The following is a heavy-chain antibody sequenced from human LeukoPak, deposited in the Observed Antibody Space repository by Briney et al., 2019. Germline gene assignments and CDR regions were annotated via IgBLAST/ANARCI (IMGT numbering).Heavy chain of an antibody. J-gene: IGHJ5*02. V-gene: IGHV1-2*02. CDR1: VYTFTGYY. CDR3: ARDLPPYYDILTGYWIGWFDP. CDR2: INPNSGGT. Sequence: ASVKVSCKASVYTFTGYYMHWVRQAPGQGLEGMGWINPNSGGTNYAQKFQGKVTMTRDTSISTTYMELSRLRSDDTAVYYCARDLPPYYDILTGYWIGWFDPWGQGTLVTVSS. D-gene: IGHD3-9*01.